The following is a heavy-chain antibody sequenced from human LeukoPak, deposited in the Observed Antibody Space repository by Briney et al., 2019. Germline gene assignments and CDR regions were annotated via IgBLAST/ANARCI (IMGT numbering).Heavy chain of an antibody. D-gene: IGHD6-13*01. J-gene: IGHJ1*01. V-gene: IGHV3-30*18. CDR2: ISYDGSNK. Sequence: PGRSLRLSCAASGFTFSSYGMHWVRQAPGKGLEWVAVISYDGSNKYYADSVKGRFTISRDNSKNTLYLQMNSLRAEDTAVYYCAKGTWQQLVYVYFQHWGQGTLVTVSS. CDR3: AKGTWQQLVYVYFQH. CDR1: GFTFSSYG.